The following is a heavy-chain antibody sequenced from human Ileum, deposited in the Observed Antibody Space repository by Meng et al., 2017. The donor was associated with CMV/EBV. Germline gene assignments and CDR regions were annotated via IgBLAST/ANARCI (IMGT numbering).Heavy chain of an antibody. J-gene: IGHJ5*02. D-gene: IGHD2-2*01. CDR3: ASGGSQFYVVPAAFGGVSANWFDP. CDR2: INPNSGGT. V-gene: IGHV1-2*02. Sequence: MHWVRQAPGQGLEWMGWINPNSGGTNYAQKFQGRVTMTRDTSISTAYMELSRLRSDDTAVYYWASGGSQFYVVPAAFGGVSANWFDPWGQGTLVTVSS.